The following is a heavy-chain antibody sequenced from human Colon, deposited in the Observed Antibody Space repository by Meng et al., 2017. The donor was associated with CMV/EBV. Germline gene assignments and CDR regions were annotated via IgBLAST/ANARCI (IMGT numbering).Heavy chain of an antibody. CDR3: ARRSHGFPWAFDY. V-gene: IGHV4-4*09. Sequence: SETLSLTCDVSSGSISSYYWSWIRQSPEKGLEWIGYIYRSGTADYNPSLKSRVTLSVDTSKNQFSLKMTSVTAADTAVYYCARRSHGFPWAFDYWGPGMLVTSPQ. CDR1: SGSISSYY. D-gene: IGHD5-24*01. CDR2: IYRSGTA. J-gene: IGHJ4*02.